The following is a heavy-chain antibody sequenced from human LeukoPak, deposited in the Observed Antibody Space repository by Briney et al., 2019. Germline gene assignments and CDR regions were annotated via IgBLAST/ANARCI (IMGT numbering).Heavy chain of an antibody. J-gene: IGHJ4*02. D-gene: IGHD2-2*01. CDR2: INPNSGGT. CDR1: GYTFTGYY. Sequence: ASVTVSCTGSGYTFTGYYMHWVRQAPGQGLEWMGGINPNSGGTTCGQKFQARVTMTRDTSISKAYMELRRLRSDDTAVYYCAREGGTYCSSTSCYLYYWGQGTLVTVSS. CDR3: AREGGTYCSSTSCYLYY. V-gene: IGHV1-2*02.